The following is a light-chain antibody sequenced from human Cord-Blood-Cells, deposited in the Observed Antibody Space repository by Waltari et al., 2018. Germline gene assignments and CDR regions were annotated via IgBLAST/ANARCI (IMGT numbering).Light chain of an antibody. CDR3: QQRSNWLT. Sequence: EIVLTQSASTLSLSQGERATRSCRARQRVSSYLARYPQKPGQAPRLLIYDASNRATGIPARFSGSGSETDFTLTISSLGPEYFAVYYCQQRSNWLTFGGGTKVEIK. J-gene: IGKJ4*01. CDR2: DAS. CDR1: QRVSSY. V-gene: IGKV3-11*01.